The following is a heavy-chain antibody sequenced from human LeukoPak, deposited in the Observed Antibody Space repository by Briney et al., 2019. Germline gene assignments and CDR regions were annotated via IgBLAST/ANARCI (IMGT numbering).Heavy chain of an antibody. V-gene: IGHV3-21*01. CDR1: GFTFSSYS. D-gene: IGHD4-17*01. CDR2: ISSSSYI. CDR3: ARHDYGDYVPDY. J-gene: IGHJ4*02. Sequence: GGSLRLSCAASGFTFSSYSMNWVRQAPGKGLEWVSSISSSSYIYYADSVKGRFTISRDNAKNSLYLQMNSLRAEDTAVYYCARHDYGDYVPDYWGQGTLVTVSS.